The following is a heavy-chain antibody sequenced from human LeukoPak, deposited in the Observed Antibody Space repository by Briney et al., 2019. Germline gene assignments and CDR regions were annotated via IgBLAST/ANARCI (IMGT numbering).Heavy chain of an antibody. J-gene: IGHJ4*02. V-gene: IGHV4-59*01. CDR1: GGSISTYY. CDR2: IYHSGST. Sequence: SETLSLTCTLSGGSISTYYWSWIRQPPGKGLEWIGYIYHSGSTNYNPSLKSRVTISVDTSKNQFSLKLSSVTAADTAVYHCARGGGYASPIDYWGQGALVTVSS. CDR3: ARGGGYASPIDY. D-gene: IGHD5-12*01.